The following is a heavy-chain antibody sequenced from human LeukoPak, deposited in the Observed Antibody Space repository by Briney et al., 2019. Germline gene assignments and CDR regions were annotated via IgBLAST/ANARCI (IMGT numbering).Heavy chain of an antibody. V-gene: IGHV3-23*01. CDR1: GFTFSNFA. Sequence: GGSLRLSCAATGFTFSNFAMSWVRQAPGKGLEWVSTIGTSAGSTYYADSVKGRFTISRDNSKNTLYLQMNSLRAEDTAVYYCAKVRQRVPAALIDYWGQGTLVTVSS. CDR3: AKVRQRVPAALIDY. CDR2: IGTSAGST. J-gene: IGHJ4*02. D-gene: IGHD2-2*01.